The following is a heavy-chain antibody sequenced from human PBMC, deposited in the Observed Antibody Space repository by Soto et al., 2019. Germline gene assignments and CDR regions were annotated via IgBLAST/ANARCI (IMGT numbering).Heavy chain of an antibody. CDR1: GFTFSSYA. CDR2: ISGSGGST. Sequence: EVQLLESGGGLVQPGGSLRLSCAASGFTFSSYAMSWVRQAPGKGLEWVSAISGSGGSTYYADSVKGRFTISRDNSQNTLYLQMNILRAEDTAVYYCAKDASITIFGVVITACFDYWGQGTLVTVSS. V-gene: IGHV3-23*01. CDR3: AKDASITIFGVVITACFDY. J-gene: IGHJ4*02. D-gene: IGHD3-3*01.